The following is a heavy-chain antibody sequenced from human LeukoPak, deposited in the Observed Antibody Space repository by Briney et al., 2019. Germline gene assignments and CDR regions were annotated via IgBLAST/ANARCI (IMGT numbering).Heavy chain of an antibody. D-gene: IGHD6-13*01. V-gene: IGHV3-23*01. J-gene: IGHJ4*02. CDR1: GFIFSSYA. CDR3: AKSFHSSSPPTPVDY. Sequence: GGSLRLSCAASGFIFSSYAMSWVRQAPGKGLEWVSAISGSGGSTYYADSVKGRFTISRDNSKNTLYLQMNSLRAEDTAVYYCAKSFHSSSPPTPVDYWGQGTLVTVSS. CDR2: ISGSGGST.